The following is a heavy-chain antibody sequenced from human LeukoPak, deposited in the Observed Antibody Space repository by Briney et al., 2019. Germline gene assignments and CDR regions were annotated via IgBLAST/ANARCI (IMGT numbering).Heavy chain of an antibody. J-gene: IGHJ4*02. D-gene: IGHD3-22*01. V-gene: IGHV3-9*01. CDR1: GFTFDGYA. Sequence: PGGSLRLSCAASGFTFDGYAMHWVRQAPGKGLEWVSSITWNSGSIGYADSVKGRFTISRDNAKNSLYLQMNSLRAEDTALYYCAKDMPYYESSGSFDYWGQGTLVTVSS. CDR3: AKDMPYYESSGSFDY. CDR2: ITWNSGSI.